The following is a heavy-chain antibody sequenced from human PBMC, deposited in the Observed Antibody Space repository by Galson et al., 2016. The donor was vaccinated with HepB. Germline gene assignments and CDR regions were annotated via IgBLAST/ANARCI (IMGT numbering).Heavy chain of an antibody. V-gene: IGHV1-18*01. CDR1: GYAFTTYG. CDR2: ISVYRGKR. Sequence: SVKVSCKASGYAFTTYGFSWVRQAPGQGLEWMGWISVYRGKRNQAQKFQGRLTMTTDTSTSTAYMELTSLRSDDTAVYYCARGFAAAGSHNFDYWGQGTLVTVSS. J-gene: IGHJ4*02. CDR3: ARGFAAAGSHNFDY. D-gene: IGHD6-13*01.